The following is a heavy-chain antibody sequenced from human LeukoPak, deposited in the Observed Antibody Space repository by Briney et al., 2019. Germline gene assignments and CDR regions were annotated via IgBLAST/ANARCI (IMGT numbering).Heavy chain of an antibody. CDR2: ISGSGGST. V-gene: IGHV3-23*01. CDR1: GFTFSSYG. D-gene: IGHD6-19*01. J-gene: IGHJ4*02. Sequence: GGTLRLSCAASGFTFSSYGMSWVRQAPGKGLEWVSAISGSGGSTYYADSVKGRFTISRDNSKNTLYPQMNSLRAEDTAVYYCAKGGEYSSGWYAYWGQGTLVTVSS. CDR3: AKGGEYSSGWYAY.